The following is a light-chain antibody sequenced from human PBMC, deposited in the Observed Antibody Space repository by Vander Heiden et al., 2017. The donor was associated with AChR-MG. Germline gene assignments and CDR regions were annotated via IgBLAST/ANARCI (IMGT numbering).Light chain of an antibody. J-gene: IGKJ1*01. Sequence: AIPSTQSPSSLSASVGDRVTITCRASQGISSALAWYQQKPGKAPKILIYDASSLESGVPSRFSGSASGTDFTLTISSLQPEDFATYYCQQFNTYPWTFGQGTKVEIK. V-gene: IGKV1-13*02. CDR3: QQFNTYPWT. CDR2: DAS. CDR1: QGISSA.